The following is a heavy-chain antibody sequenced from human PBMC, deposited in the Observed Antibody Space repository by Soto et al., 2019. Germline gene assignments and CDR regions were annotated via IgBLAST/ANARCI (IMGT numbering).Heavy chain of an antibody. CDR2: IIPIFGTA. D-gene: IGHD2-15*01. V-gene: IGHV1-69*13. J-gene: IGHJ5*02. CDR1: GGTFSSYA. Sequence: SVKVSCKASGGTFSSYAISWVRQAPGQGLEWMGGIIPIFGTANYAQKFQGRVTITADESTSTAYMELSSLRSEDTAVYYCAREDLGYCSGGSCYAGSNWFDPWGQGTLVTVSS. CDR3: AREDLGYCSGGSCYAGSNWFDP.